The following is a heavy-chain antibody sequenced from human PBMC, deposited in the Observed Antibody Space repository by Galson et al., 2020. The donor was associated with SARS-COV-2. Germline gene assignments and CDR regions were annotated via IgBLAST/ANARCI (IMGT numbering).Heavy chain of an antibody. CDR2: FYTGGTL. J-gene: IGHJ4*02. Sequence: SETLSLTCSVSGGSIDSGNFYWGWLRQPAGKGLEWIGHFYTGGTLYYNPSLKSRVTISIDTSKNQFSLKLNSVSAADTAVYYCAKHSGSDSEEWGQGTQVTVSS. V-gene: IGHV4-61*09. D-gene: IGHD1-26*01. CDR3: AKHSGSDSEE. CDR1: GGSIDSGNFY.